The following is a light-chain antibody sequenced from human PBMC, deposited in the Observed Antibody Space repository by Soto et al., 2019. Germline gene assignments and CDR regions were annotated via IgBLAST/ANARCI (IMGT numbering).Light chain of an antibody. CDR1: RSINIF. Sequence: DIQMTQSPFSLSASVGDRVTITCRASRSINIFLNWYQQKPGGAPKLLIYSASTLQTGVPSRLTGSGSGTDFTLSISSLQPEDTATYYCQQGYGTPFTFGQGTRLEIK. CDR3: QQGYGTPFT. CDR2: SAS. V-gene: IGKV1-39*01. J-gene: IGKJ5*01.